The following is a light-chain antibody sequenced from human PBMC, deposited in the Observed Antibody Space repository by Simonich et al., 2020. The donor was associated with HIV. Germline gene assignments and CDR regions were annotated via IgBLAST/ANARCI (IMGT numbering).Light chain of an antibody. J-gene: IGKJ1*01. Sequence: EIVMTQSPATLSVSPGERATLSCRASQSGTSNLAWYQQKPGQAPRLLIYGASTRATGIPARFSGSGSGTAFTLTISSMQSEDFAVYYCQQCNNWPPTFGQGTKVEIK. CDR2: GAS. CDR1: QSGTSN. CDR3: QQCNNWPPT. V-gene: IGKV3-15*01.